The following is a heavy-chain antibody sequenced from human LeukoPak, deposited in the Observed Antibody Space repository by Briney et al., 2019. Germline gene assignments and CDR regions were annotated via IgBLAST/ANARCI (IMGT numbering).Heavy chain of an antibody. CDR1: GFTFSSYS. J-gene: IGHJ4*02. CDR2: ISSRSATI. Sequence: GGSLRLSCAASGFTFSSYSMNWVRQAPGKGLEWVSYISSRSATIYYADSVKGRFTISRDNAKNTLYLQMNSLRAEDTAVYYCAKRRDETYYYDSSGYYFDYWGQGTLVTVSS. CDR3: AKRRDETYYYDSSGYYFDY. V-gene: IGHV3-48*01. D-gene: IGHD3-22*01.